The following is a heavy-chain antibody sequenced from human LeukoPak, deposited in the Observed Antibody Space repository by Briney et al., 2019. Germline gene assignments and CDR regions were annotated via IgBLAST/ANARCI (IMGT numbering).Heavy chain of an antibody. CDR2: IYYSGST. Sequence: SETLSLTCTVSGGSISSYYWSWIRQPPGKGLKWIGYIYYSGSTSYNPSLKSRVTISVDTSKNQFSLKLSSVTAADTAVYYCARDGTRVVVAAENWFDPWGQGTLVTVSS. D-gene: IGHD2-15*01. V-gene: IGHV4-59*01. CDR3: ARDGTRVVVAAENWFDP. J-gene: IGHJ5*02. CDR1: GGSISSYY.